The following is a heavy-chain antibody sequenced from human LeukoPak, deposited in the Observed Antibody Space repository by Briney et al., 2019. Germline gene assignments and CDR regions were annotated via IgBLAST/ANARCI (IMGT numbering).Heavy chain of an antibody. Sequence: SVKVSCKASGGTFSSYAISWVRQAPGQGLEWMGGIIPIFGTANYAQKFQGRVTTTADKSTSTAYMELSSLRSEDTAVYYCARGGYCSSTSCYSPFDPWGQGTLVTVSS. CDR3: ARGGYCSSTSCYSPFDP. CDR2: IIPIFGTA. V-gene: IGHV1-69*06. CDR1: GGTFSSYA. J-gene: IGHJ5*02. D-gene: IGHD2-2*01.